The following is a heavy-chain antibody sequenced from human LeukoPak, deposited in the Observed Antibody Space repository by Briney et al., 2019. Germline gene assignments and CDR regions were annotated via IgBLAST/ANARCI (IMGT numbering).Heavy chain of an antibody. Sequence: ASVKVSCKASGYTFTRYYMHWVRQAPGQGLEWMGWINPNSGGTNYAQKFQGRVTMTRDTSISTAYMELSRLRSDDTAVYYCARDGARYDILTGYGFDYWGQGTLVTVSS. J-gene: IGHJ4*02. D-gene: IGHD3-9*01. CDR3: ARDGARYDILTGYGFDY. CDR2: INPNSGGT. CDR1: GYTFTRYY. V-gene: IGHV1-2*02.